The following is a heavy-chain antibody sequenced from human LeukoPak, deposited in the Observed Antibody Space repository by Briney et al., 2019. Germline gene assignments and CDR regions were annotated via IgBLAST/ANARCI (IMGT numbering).Heavy chain of an antibody. Sequence: GGSLRLSCAASGFTFSSYEMNWVRQAPGKGLEWVSYISSSGSTIYYADSVKGRFTISRDNAKNSLYLQMNSLRAEDTAVYYCAGADGYSFYAFDIWGQGTMVTVSS. J-gene: IGHJ3*02. CDR1: GFTFSSYE. CDR3: AGADGYSFYAFDI. D-gene: IGHD5-18*01. CDR2: ISSSGSTI. V-gene: IGHV3-48*03.